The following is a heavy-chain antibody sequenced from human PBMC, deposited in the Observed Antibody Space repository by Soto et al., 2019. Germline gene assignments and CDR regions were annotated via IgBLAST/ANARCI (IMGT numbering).Heavy chain of an antibody. V-gene: IGHV4-34*01. Sequence: QVQLQQWGAGLLKPSETLSLTCAVYGGSFSGYYWSWIRQPPGKGLEWIGEINHSGSTNYNPSLKSRVTISVETSKNQFSLKLSSVTAADTAVYYCARGELDPEANWFDPWGQGTLVTVSS. J-gene: IGHJ5*02. CDR1: GGSFSGYY. CDR2: INHSGST. CDR3: ARGELDPEANWFDP. D-gene: IGHD1-26*01.